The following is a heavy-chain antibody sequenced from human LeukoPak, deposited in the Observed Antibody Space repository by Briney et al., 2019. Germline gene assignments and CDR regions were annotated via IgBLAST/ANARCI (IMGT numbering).Heavy chain of an antibody. CDR2: IYYSGST. Sequence: SETLSLTCTVSAGSIIRYYWGWIRQPPGKGLEWIGYIYYSGSTNYNPSLKSRVTISVDTTKNQFSLKLSSVTAADTAVYYCARGDYDSSGYYPVWGQGTLVTVSS. CDR3: ARGDYDSSGYYPV. V-gene: IGHV4-59*01. J-gene: IGHJ4*02. D-gene: IGHD3-22*01. CDR1: AGSIIRYY.